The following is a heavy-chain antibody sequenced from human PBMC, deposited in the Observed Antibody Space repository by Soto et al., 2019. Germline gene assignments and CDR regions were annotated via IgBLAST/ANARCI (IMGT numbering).Heavy chain of an antibody. Sequence: QVQLQESGPGLVKPSQTLSLTCTVSGGSISSGDYYWSWIRQPPGKGLEWIGYIYYSGSTYYNPSLKSRVTISVDTSKNQFSLKLSSVTAADTAVYYCARGALRITIFGVVIDKTFDYWGQGTLVTVSS. CDR1: GGSISSGDYY. CDR3: ARGALRITIFGVVIDKTFDY. V-gene: IGHV4-30-4*01. CDR2: IYYSGST. D-gene: IGHD3-3*01. J-gene: IGHJ4*02.